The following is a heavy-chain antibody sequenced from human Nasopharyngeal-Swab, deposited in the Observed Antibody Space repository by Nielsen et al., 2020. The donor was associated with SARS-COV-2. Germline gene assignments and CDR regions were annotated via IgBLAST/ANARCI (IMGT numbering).Heavy chain of an antibody. CDR1: GFTFTDYV. Sequence: GGSLRLSCAASGFTFTDYVMNWVRQAPGQGLEWVSSISTTSDYIYYADSVKGRFTISRDNARNSLHLQMHSLRAEDTAVYYCVRDGYFDWSFGYWGQGTLVTVSS. CDR2: ISTTSDYI. CDR3: VRDGYFDWSFGY. J-gene: IGHJ4*02. D-gene: IGHD3-9*01. V-gene: IGHV3-21*01.